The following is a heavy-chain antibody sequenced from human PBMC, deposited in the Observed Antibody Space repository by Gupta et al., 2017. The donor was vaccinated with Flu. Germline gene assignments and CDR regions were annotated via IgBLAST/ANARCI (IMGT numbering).Heavy chain of an antibody. D-gene: IGHD2-2*01. CDR2: VSWDSDTT. J-gene: IGHJ6*02. CDR3: AASCSSTRCFVSRYNYAMDL. Sequence: VQLVESGGGLVQPGGSLRLSCTTSGFTFDDYTMHWVRQSPGKGLEWVSDVSWDSDTTDYADSVRGRFTISRDNGQNSLYLQMTGLRTEDTALYYCAASCSSTRCFVSRYNYAMDLWGQGTTVIVS. CDR1: GFTFDDYT. V-gene: IGHV3-9*01.